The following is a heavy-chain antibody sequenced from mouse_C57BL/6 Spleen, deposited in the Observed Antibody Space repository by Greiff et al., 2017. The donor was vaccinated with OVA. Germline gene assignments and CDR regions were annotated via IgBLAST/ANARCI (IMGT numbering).Heavy chain of an antibody. CDR2: INPNNGGT. CDR1: GYTFTDYN. V-gene: IGHV1-18*01. J-gene: IGHJ1*03. Sequence: VQLQQSGPELVKPGASVKIPCKASGYTFTDYNMDWVKQSHGKSLEWIGDINPNNGGTIYNQKFKGKATLTVDKSSSTAYMELRSLTSEDTAVYYCARTRTHLLWYFDVWGTGTTVTVSS. D-gene: IGHD2-1*01. CDR3: ARTRTHLLWYFDV.